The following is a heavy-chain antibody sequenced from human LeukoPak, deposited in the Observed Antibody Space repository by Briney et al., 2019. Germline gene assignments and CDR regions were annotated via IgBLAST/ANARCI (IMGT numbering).Heavy chain of an antibody. V-gene: IGHV3-23*01. CDR1: GFTFNSYT. J-gene: IGHJ6*03. D-gene: IGHD3-16*01. Sequence: GGSLRLSCAASGFTFNSYTMSWVRLAPGKGLEWVSSVGGTGGDTWYADSVKGRFTISRDNSKNTLYLQMDSPRAEDTALYYCAKDGAPNAGYMDVWGKGTTVTVSS. CDR3: AKDGAPNAGYMDV. CDR2: VGGTGGDT.